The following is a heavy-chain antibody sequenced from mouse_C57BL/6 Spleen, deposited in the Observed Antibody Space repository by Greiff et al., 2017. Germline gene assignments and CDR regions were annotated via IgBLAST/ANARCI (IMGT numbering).Heavy chain of an antibody. CDR2: IDPNSGGT. CDR1: GYTFTSYW. CDR3: ARGGNGNDGYAMDY. Sequence: QVQLKQSGAELVKPGASVKLSCKASGYTFTSYWMHWVKQRPGRGLEWIGRIDPNSGGTKYNEKFKSKATLTVDKSSSTAYMQLSSLTSEDTAVYYCARGGNGNDGYAMDYWGQGTSVTVSS. J-gene: IGHJ4*01. V-gene: IGHV1-62-3*01. D-gene: IGHD2-2*01.